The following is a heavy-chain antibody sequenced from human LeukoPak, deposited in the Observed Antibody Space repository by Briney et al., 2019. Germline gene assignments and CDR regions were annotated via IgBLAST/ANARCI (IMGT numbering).Heavy chain of an antibody. CDR3: ARDMIPLLMVYAQHNWFDP. V-gene: IGHV1-2*06. D-gene: IGHD2-8*01. J-gene: IGHJ5*02. CDR1: GYTFTGYY. Sequence: GASVKVSCKASGYTFTGYYMHWVRQAPGQGLDWMGRINPNSGGTNYAQKFQGRVTMTRDTSISTAYMELSRLRSDDTAVYYCARDMIPLLMVYAQHNWFDPWGQGTLVTVSS. CDR2: INPNSGGT.